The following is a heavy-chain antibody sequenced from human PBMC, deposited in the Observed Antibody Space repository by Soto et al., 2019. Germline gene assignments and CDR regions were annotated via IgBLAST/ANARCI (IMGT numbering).Heavy chain of an antibody. J-gene: IGHJ6*02. CDR3: ARDRGQWPVRNYYYYYGMDV. Sequence: GGSLRLSCAASGFTFSSYAMHWVRQAPGKGLEWVAVISYDGSNKYYADSVKGRFTISRDNSKNTLYLQMNSLRAEDTAVYYCARDRGQWPVRNYYYYYGMDVWGQGTTVTSP. CDR2: ISYDGSNK. D-gene: IGHD6-19*01. CDR1: GFTFSSYA. V-gene: IGHV3-30-3*01.